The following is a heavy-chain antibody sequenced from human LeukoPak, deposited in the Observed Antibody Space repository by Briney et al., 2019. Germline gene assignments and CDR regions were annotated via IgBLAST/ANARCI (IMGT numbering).Heavy chain of an antibody. D-gene: IGHD6-13*01. V-gene: IGHV1-2*02. CDR2: INPNSGGT. CDR3: ARPSSSWPNDAFDI. J-gene: IGHJ3*02. Sequence: GASVKVSCKASGYTFTSYYMHWVRQAPGQGLEWMGWINPNSGGTNYAQKFQGRVTMTRDTSISTAYMELSRLRSDDTAVYYCARPSSSWPNDAFDIWGQGTMVTVSS. CDR1: GYTFTSYY.